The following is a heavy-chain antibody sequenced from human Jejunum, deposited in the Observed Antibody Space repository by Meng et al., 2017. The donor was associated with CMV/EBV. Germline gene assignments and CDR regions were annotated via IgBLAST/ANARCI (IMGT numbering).Heavy chain of an antibody. CDR1: FPSSNYY. V-gene: IGHV3-11*04. CDR2: ISGDGSDL. J-gene: IGHJ4*02. Sequence: FPSSNYYMSWIRLAPGKGLEWISYISGDGSDLFYGDSVRGRFTISRDNAKNSLYLQINSLRVEDTAVYYCVRDILRVGITYYSDYWGQGTLVTVSS. CDR3: VRDILRVGITYYSDY. D-gene: IGHD1-26*01.